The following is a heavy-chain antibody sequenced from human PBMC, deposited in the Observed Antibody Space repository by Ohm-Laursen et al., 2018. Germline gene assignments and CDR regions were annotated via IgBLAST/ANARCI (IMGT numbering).Heavy chain of an antibody. D-gene: IGHD7-27*01. CDR3: ATDWAGAFVI. CDR2: IRSKADGGTT. Sequence: SLRLSCAASGFTFSSYAMSWDRQTPGKGLEWVGRIRSKADGGTTDYAAPVKGRFTFSRDDSKNTLYLQMNSLKTEDTAVYFCATDWAGAFVIWGQGTRVTVSS. J-gene: IGHJ3*02. V-gene: IGHV3-15*01. CDR1: GFTFSSYA.